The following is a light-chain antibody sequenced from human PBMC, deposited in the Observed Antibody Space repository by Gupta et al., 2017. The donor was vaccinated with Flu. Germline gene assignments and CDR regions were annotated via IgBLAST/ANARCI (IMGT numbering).Light chain of an antibody. CDR3: CSYAVIRDRQL. V-gene: IGLV2-23*02. CDR2: EVN. J-gene: IGLJ2*01. CDR1: SSDVGGYNL. Sequence: QSALRQPASVSGSPGPSIPISCTGTSSDVGGYNLVSWYQQFPGKAPKLLIYEVNKRPSGISNRFSGSKSGNTASLTISGLQADDEADYYCCSYAVIRDRQLFGGGTKLTVL.